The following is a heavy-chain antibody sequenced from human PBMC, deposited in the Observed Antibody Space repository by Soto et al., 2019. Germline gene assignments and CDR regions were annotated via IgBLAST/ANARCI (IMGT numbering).Heavy chain of an antibody. Sequence: QVQLVQSGAEVKKPGASVKVSCKASGYSFTSHAMHWVRQAPGQRLEWMGWINAGNGNTKYSQKLQGRVTITRDTSASTAYIELSSLRSEDTAVYYCLGYCSGGSCYSRGYWGQGTLVTVSS. D-gene: IGHD2-15*01. CDR1: GYSFTSHA. J-gene: IGHJ4*02. V-gene: IGHV1-3*01. CDR2: INAGNGNT. CDR3: LGYCSGGSCYSRGY.